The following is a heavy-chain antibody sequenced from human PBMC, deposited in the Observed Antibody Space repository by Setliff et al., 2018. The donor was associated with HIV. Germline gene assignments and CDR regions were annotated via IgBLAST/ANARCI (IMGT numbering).Heavy chain of an antibody. CDR2: ISYSGKT. Sequence: NPSETLSLTCTVSGVPTSASTYYWGWIRQPPGKGLDWIGYISYSGKTYYNPSLKSRVTISVDTSNNHFSLRLNSVTAADTAIYYCARPSLGIGGGSKFGSWGQGTLVTVSS. CDR3: ARPSLGIGGGSKFGS. CDR1: GVPTSASTYY. V-gene: IGHV4-39*02. D-gene: IGHD3-3*01. J-gene: IGHJ4*02.